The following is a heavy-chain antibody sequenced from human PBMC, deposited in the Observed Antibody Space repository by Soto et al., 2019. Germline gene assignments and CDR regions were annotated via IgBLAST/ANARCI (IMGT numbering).Heavy chain of an antibody. CDR1: GASVSTGNYY. CDR3: ARDSDKYRYGHNDY. CDR2: IFHSGST. J-gene: IGHJ4*02. D-gene: IGHD4-17*01. Sequence: QVQLQESGPGLVKPSETLSLTCTVSGASVSTGNYYWSWIRQPPGKGLEWIGHIFHSGSTKYKPSRKSRVTISVDTSKNQFSLNLTSVTAADTAVYYCARDSDKYRYGHNDYWGQGTRVTVSS. V-gene: IGHV4-61*01.